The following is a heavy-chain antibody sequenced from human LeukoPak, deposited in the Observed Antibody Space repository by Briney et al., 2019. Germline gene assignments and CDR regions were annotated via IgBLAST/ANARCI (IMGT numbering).Heavy chain of an antibody. V-gene: IGHV4-31*03. CDR2: IFYSGST. J-gene: IGHJ6*02. Sequence: SETLSLTCTVSGGSISTVVYYWNWIRQHPGKGLEWIGYIFYSGSTYYSPSLKSRINISLDTSKNLFSLKLSSVTAADTAVYYCAREVATGVGYYGMDVWGQGTTVTVSS. CDR3: AREVATGVGYYGMDV. CDR1: GGSISTVVYY. D-gene: IGHD1-14*01.